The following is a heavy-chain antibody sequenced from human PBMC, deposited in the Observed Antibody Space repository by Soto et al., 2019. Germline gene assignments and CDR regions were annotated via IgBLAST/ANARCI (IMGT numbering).Heavy chain of an antibody. CDR3: ARVIRRGATSYYYYGMDV. Sequence: GASVKVSCKASGYTFTSYGISWVRQAPGQGLEWMGWISAYNGNTNYAQKLQGRVTMTTDTSTSTAYMELRSLRSDDTVVYYCARVIRRGATSYYYYGMDVWGQGTTVTVSS. D-gene: IGHD1-26*01. CDR1: GYTFTSYG. V-gene: IGHV1-18*01. CDR2: ISAYNGNT. J-gene: IGHJ6*02.